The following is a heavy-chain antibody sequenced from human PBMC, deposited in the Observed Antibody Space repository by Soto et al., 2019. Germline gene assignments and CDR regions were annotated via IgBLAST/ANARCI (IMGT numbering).Heavy chain of an antibody. J-gene: IGHJ6*02. V-gene: IGHV3-48*02. D-gene: IGHD5-12*01. Sequence: EVQLVESGGGLVQPGGSLRLSCAASGFTFSSYSMNWVRQAPGKGLEWVSYISSSSSTIYYADSVKGRFTISRVNAKNSLYLQMNSLRDEDTAVYYCARDGLRSYYYYGMDVWGQGTTVTVSS. CDR3: ARDGLRSYYYYGMDV. CDR1: GFTFSSYS. CDR2: ISSSSSTI.